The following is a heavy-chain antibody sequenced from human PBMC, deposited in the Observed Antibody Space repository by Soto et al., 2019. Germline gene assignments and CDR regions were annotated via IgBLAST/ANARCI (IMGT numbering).Heavy chain of an antibody. CDR1: GCTFTGYY. CDR3: ARYCSSTSCQFDP. D-gene: IGHD2-2*01. Sequence: ASVKVSCKASGCTFTGYYIHWVRQAPGQGLEWMGGINPNSGASNYAQKFQGRVTMTRDTSISTAYMELSRLRSDDTAVYYCARYCSSTSCQFDPWGQGTLVTVS. J-gene: IGHJ5*02. CDR2: INPNSGAS. V-gene: IGHV1-2*02.